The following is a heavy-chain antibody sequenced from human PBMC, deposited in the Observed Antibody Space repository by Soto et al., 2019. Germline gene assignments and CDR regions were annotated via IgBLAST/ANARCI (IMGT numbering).Heavy chain of an antibody. D-gene: IGHD5-18*01. CDR2: IYYSGST. CDR1: GGSISGYY. CDR3: ASSIDSYGYFDY. V-gene: IGHV4-59*01. J-gene: IGHJ4*02. Sequence: PSETLSLTCTVSGGSISGYYWSWIRQPPGKGLEWIGYIYYSGSTNYNPSLKSRVTISVDTSKNQFSLKLSSVTAADTAVYYCASSIDSYGYFDYWGQGTLVTVSS.